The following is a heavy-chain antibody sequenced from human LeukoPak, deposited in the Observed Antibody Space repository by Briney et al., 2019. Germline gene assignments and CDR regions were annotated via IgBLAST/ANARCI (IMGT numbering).Heavy chain of an antibody. CDR3: ARGGHYYDSGTHFYYGLDV. J-gene: IGHJ6*02. D-gene: IGHD3-10*01. Sequence: GASVKVSCKASGGTFSRYAITWVRQAPGQGLEWMGGIIPIFETSKYAQKIQGRVTITADESTSTAYMELTSLTSEDTAVYYCARGGHYYDSGTHFYYGLDVWGQGTTVTVSS. V-gene: IGHV1-69*13. CDR2: IIPIFETS. CDR1: GGTFSRYA.